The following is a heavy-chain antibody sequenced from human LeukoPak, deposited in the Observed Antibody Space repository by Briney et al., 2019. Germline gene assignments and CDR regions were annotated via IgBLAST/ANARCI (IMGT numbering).Heavy chain of an antibody. J-gene: IGHJ4*02. CDR3: AGGGGYGY. Sequence: PGGSLRLSCAASGFTFSSYGMSWVRQAPGKGLEWVSVIYSGGNTYYADSVKGRFTISRDNSKNTLYLQMNSLRAEDTAVYYCAGGGGYGYWGQGTLVTVSS. V-gene: IGHV3-53*01. CDR2: IYSGGNT. D-gene: IGHD1-26*01. CDR1: GFTFSSYG.